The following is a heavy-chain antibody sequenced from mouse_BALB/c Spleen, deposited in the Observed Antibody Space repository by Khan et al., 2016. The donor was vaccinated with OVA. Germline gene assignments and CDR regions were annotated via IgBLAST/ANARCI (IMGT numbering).Heavy chain of an antibody. Sequence: EVELVESGGGLVQPGGSRKLSCAASGFTFSSFGMHWVRQAPEKGLEWVAYISSGSSTIYYADTLKGRFTFSRDNPKNTLFLQMTSLRSEDTAMYYCARFPLYYGYLAYWGQGTTLTVSS. J-gene: IGHJ2*01. D-gene: IGHD1-1*01. CDR2: ISSGSSTI. V-gene: IGHV5-17*02. CDR1: GFTFSSFG. CDR3: ARFPLYYGYLAY.